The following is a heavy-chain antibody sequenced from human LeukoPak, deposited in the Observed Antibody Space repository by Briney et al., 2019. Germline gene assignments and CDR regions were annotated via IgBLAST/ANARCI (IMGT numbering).Heavy chain of an antibody. CDR2: INHSGST. Sequence: SSETLSLTCAVYGGSFSGYYWSWIRQPPGKGLEWIGEINHSGSTNYNPSLKSRVTISVDTSKNQFSLKLSSVTAADTAVYYCARQEYCSSTSCYRRGDAFDIWGQGTMVTVSP. D-gene: IGHD2-2*02. CDR3: ARQEYCSSTSCYRRGDAFDI. CDR1: GGSFSGYY. V-gene: IGHV4-34*01. J-gene: IGHJ3*02.